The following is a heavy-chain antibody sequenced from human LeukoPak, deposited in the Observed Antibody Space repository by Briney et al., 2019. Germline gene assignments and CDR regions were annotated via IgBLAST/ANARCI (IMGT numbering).Heavy chain of an antibody. V-gene: IGHV4-39*01. J-gene: IGHJ5*02. CDR3: ARRKRQQWLVVGDWFDP. CDR2: LYYSEST. CDR1: GGSISSSSYY. D-gene: IGHD6-19*01. Sequence: PSETLSLTCTVSGGSISSSSYYWGWIRQPPGKGLEWIRSLYYSESTYYNPSLKSRVTVSVDTSKNQFSLKLSSVTAADTAVYYCARRKRQQWLVVGDWFDPWGQGTLVTVSS.